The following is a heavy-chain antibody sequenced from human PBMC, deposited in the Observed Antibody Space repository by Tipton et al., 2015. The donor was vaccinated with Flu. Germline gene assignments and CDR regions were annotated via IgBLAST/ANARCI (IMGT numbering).Heavy chain of an antibody. Sequence: TLSLTCTVSGYSISSGYYWGWIRQPPGKGLEWIGSIYHSGSTYYNPSLKSRVTISVDTSKNQFSLKLSSVTAADTAVYYCARGPEQWLVNPHYFDYWGHGTLVTDSS. D-gene: IGHD6-19*01. CDR3: ARGPEQWLVNPHYFDY. CDR2: IYHSGST. V-gene: IGHV4-38-2*02. J-gene: IGHJ4*01. CDR1: GYSISSGYY.